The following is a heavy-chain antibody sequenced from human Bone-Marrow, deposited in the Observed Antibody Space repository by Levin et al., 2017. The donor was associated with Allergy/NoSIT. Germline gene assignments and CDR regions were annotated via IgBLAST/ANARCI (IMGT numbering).Heavy chain of an antibody. D-gene: IGHD1-1*01. Sequence: GGSLRLSCAASGFSFSGHYMDWVRQAPGKGLEWVGRIRNKANSYITHYVASVKGRFTISRDASNNPLYLQMNSLQTEDPAIYYCAREDLEGVFDYWGQGTLVTVST. CDR3: AREDLEGVFDY. CDR2: IRNKANSYIT. CDR1: GFSFSGHY. J-gene: IGHJ4*02. V-gene: IGHV3-72*01.